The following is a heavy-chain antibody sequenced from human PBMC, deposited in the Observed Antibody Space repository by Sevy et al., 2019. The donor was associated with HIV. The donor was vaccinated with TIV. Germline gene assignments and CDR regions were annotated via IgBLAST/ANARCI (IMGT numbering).Heavy chain of an antibody. V-gene: IGHV4-34*01. Sequence: SETLSLTCAVYGESVSSSYWTWIRQPPGGGLDWVGEVDHSGGTSYNPSLKSRDTVSLDTSKRQFSLKLNSVTAADTAVYFCARGRSPKRLPLLYSGYDHMTAHFFDYWGQGALVTVSS. D-gene: IGHD5-12*01. CDR2: VDHSGGT. CDR3: ARGRSPKRLPLLYSGYDHMTAHFFDY. CDR1: GESVSSSY. J-gene: IGHJ4*02.